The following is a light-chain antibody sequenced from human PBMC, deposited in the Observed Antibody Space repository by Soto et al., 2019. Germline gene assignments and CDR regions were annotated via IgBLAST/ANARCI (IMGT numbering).Light chain of an antibody. J-gene: IGKJ4*01. CDR3: QQSSNWPLT. CDR2: DAS. V-gene: IGKV3-11*01. Sequence: EIVLTQSPATLSLSPGERATLSCRASQSVSRHFAWYQQKPGQAPRLLIYDASNRATGIPARFSGSGSGTDFTLTISSLEPEDFEVHYCQQSSNWPLTFGGGTNVDIK. CDR1: QSVSRH.